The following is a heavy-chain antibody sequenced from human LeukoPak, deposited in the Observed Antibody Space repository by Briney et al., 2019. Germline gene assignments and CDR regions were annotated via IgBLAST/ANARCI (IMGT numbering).Heavy chain of an antibody. J-gene: IGHJ4*02. Sequence: SETLSLTCTVSGGSITDYYWSWIRQPPGKGLEWVGYVYYSGSTNYNPSLRSRVTISIDTSKNQFSLKLSSVTAADTAVYYCAKLRSGFIDYWGQGNLVTVSS. CDR1: GGSITDYY. CDR3: AKLRSGFIDY. CDR2: VYYSGST. V-gene: IGHV4-59*01. D-gene: IGHD5-12*01.